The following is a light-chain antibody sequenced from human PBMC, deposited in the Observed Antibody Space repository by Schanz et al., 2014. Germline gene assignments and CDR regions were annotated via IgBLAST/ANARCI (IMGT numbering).Light chain of an antibody. CDR2: GAS. CDR1: QSVSSSY. J-gene: IGKJ1*01. Sequence: EIVLTQSPGTLSLSPGERATLSCRASQSVSSSYLAWYQQKPGQAPRLLIYGASRRAAGIPDRFSGSGSGTDFTLTISRLEPEDFAVYYCQQYSDSPRTFGQGTEVEIK. CDR3: QQYSDSPRT. V-gene: IGKV3-20*01.